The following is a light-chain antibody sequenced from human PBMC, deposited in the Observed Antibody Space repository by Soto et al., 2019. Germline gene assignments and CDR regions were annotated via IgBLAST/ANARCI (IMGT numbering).Light chain of an antibody. J-gene: IGLJ1*01. CDR3: CSYAGSYTFV. Sequence: QLVLTQPASVSGSPGQSITISCTGTSSDVGGYNYVSWYQQHPGKAPKLMIYDVSKRPSGVPDRFSGSKSGNTASLTISGLQAEDEADYYCCSYAGSYTFVFGTGTKLTVL. CDR1: SSDVGGYNY. V-gene: IGLV2-11*01. CDR2: DVS.